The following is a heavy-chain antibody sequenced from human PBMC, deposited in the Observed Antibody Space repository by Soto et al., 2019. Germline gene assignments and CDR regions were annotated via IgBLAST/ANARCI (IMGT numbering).Heavy chain of an antibody. Sequence: ASVKVSCKASGYSFTDYHIHWVRQAPGQGLEWLGRINPKSGGTSTAQKFQGWVTMTTDTSISTASMELTRLTSDDTAIYYCARGDSADCSNGVCSFFYNHDMDVWGQGTTVTVSS. D-gene: IGHD2-8*01. CDR2: INPKSGGT. V-gene: IGHV1-2*04. CDR1: GYSFTDYH. CDR3: ARGDSADCSNGVCSFFYNHDMDV. J-gene: IGHJ6*02.